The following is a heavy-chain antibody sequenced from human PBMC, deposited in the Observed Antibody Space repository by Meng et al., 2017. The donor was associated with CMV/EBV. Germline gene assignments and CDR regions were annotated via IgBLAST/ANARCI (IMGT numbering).Heavy chain of an antibody. CDR1: GGSISSYY. V-gene: IGHV4-59*01. CDR3: ARDDSGYCSGGSCFGY. J-gene: IGHJ4*02. D-gene: IGHD2-15*01. Sequence: ESLRLSCTVSGGSISSYYWSWIRQPPGKGLEWIGYIYYSGSTNYNPSLKSRVTISVDTSKNQFSLKLSSVTAADTAVYYCARDDSGYCSGGSCFGYWGQGTLVTVSS. CDR2: IYYSGST.